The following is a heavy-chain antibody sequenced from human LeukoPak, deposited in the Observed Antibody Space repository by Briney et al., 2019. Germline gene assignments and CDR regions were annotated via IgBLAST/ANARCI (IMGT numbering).Heavy chain of an antibody. CDR3: TRDHCRGDNCPSFDY. Sequence: GASVKVSCNPSGYTFTSFGISWVRQAPGQGLEWMGWIGAYNGDTNYAQKFQGRVTMTTDTPTSTAYMDLRSLRSDDTAVYYCTRDHCRGDNCPSFDYWGQGTLVTVSS. CDR1: GYTFTSFG. D-gene: IGHD2-15*01. V-gene: IGHV1-18*04. CDR2: IGAYNGDT. J-gene: IGHJ4*02.